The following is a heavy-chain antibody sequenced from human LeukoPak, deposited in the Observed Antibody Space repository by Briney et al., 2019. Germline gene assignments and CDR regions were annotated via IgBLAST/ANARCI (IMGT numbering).Heavy chain of an antibody. Sequence: SETLSLTCTVSGYSITNGYYRGWIRQPPGKGLEWIGSIYHDGRIDYNPSLKSRVTISRDTSNDQFSLKLSSVTAADTAMYYCARDTSPGITGTYWGQGTLVTVSS. CDR3: ARDTSPGITGTY. J-gene: IGHJ4*02. V-gene: IGHV4-38-2*02. D-gene: IGHD1-20*01. CDR1: GYSITNGYY. CDR2: IYHDGRI.